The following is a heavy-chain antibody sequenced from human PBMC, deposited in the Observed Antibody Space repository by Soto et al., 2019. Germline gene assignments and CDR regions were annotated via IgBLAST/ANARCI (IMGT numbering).Heavy chain of an antibody. CDR1: GFTFSSYA. CDR2: ISYDGSNK. J-gene: IGHJ6*02. V-gene: IGHV3-30-3*01. CDR3: ARDRDKGYYYYYYGMDV. Sequence: QVQLVESGGGVVQPGRSLRLSCAASGFTFSSYAMHWVRQAPGKGLEWVAVISYDGSNKYYADSVKGRFTISRDNSKNTLYLQMNSLSAEDTAVYYCARDRDKGYYYYYYGMDVWGQGTTVTVSS.